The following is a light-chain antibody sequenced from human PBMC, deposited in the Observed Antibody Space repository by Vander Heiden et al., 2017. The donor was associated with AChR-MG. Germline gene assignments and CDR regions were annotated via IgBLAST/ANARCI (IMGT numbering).Light chain of an antibody. Sequence: SYVLTQPPPVSVAPGQTARVTCGGNNIGSKSVQWYQQKPGQAPVLVVYNYDDRPSGIPERFSGSNSGNKATLTISRVEAGDEADYYCQVWESSSDHVIFGGGTKLTVL. CDR3: QVWESSSDHVI. CDR2: NYD. V-gene: IGLV3-21*02. J-gene: IGLJ2*01. CDR1: NIGSKS.